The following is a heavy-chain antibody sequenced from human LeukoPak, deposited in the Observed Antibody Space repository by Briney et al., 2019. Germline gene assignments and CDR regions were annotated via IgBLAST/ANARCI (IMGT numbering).Heavy chain of an antibody. CDR3: ATDAGAAAGLFDY. J-gene: IGHJ4*02. Sequence: ASVKVSCKASGGTFSSYAISWVRQAPGQGLEWMGRIIPILGIANYAQKFQGRVTITADKSTSTAYMELSSLRSEDTAVYYCATDAGAAAGLFDYWGQGTLVTVSS. CDR1: GGTFSSYA. V-gene: IGHV1-69*04. D-gene: IGHD6-13*01. CDR2: IIPILGIA.